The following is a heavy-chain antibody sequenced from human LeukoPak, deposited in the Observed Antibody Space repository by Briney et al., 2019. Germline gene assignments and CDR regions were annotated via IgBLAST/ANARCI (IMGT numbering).Heavy chain of an antibody. CDR2: IYYTGST. Sequence: SGTLSLTCAVSGGSISGYFWSWSRQPPGKGLEWIGYIYYTGSTIYNPSLRSRVTMSVDVSKNQFSLDLTSVTAADTAVCYCARHDPVGHFLRGMDVWGQGTTVTVSS. CDR1: GGSISGYF. D-gene: IGHD2/OR15-2a*01. V-gene: IGHV4-59*08. J-gene: IGHJ6*02. CDR3: ARHDPVGHFLRGMDV.